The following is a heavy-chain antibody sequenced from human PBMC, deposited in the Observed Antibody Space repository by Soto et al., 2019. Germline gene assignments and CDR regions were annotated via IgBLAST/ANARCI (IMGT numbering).Heavy chain of an antibody. D-gene: IGHD2-15*01. Sequence: GGSLRLSCAAFGFTFSSYSMNWVRQGPGKGLEWVATIKQDGSDKYYVDSVRGRFTISRDNAESSLYLQMSSLRAEDTAVYYCVRGCGRGGCHYYPDVWGKATTVTVSS. CDR2: IKQDGSDK. CDR3: VRGCGRGGCHYYPDV. J-gene: IGHJ6*03. V-gene: IGHV3-7*01. CDR1: GFTFSSYS.